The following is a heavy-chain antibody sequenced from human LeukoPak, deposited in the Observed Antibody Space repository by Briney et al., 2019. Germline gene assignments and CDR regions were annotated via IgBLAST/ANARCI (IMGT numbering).Heavy chain of an antibody. Sequence: GGSQRLSCAASGFTFSSYDMHWVRQAPGRGLEWVAFIRYDGSNKYYADSVKGRFTISRDNSKNTLYLQMNSLRAEDTAVYYCAKIAIYYDSSGPTDYWGQGTLVTVSS. D-gene: IGHD3-22*01. CDR1: GFTFSSYD. J-gene: IGHJ4*02. CDR2: IRYDGSNK. V-gene: IGHV3-30*02. CDR3: AKIAIYYDSSGPTDY.